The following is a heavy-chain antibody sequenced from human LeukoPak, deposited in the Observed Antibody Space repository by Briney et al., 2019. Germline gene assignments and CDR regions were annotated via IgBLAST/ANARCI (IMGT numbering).Heavy chain of an antibody. Sequence: SETLSLTCTVSGGSISSYYRSWIRQPPGKGLEWIGYIYYSGSTNYNPSLKSRVTISVDTSKNQFSLKLSSVTAADTAVYYCARDPYGSGIYYMDVWGKGTTVTVSS. CDR1: GGSISSYY. D-gene: IGHD3-10*01. CDR3: ARDPYGSGIYYMDV. V-gene: IGHV4-59*01. CDR2: IYYSGST. J-gene: IGHJ6*03.